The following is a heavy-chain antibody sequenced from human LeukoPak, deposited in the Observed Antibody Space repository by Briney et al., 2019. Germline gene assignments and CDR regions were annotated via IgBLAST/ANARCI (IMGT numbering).Heavy chain of an antibody. D-gene: IGHD2-2*01. CDR1: GFTFRSYA. V-gene: IGHV3-23*01. Sequence: PGGSLRLSCAASGFTFRSYAMRWVRQVPGKGLEWVSAISGSGGSTYYADSVKGRFTISRDNSKDTLYLQMNSLRAEDTAVYYCANVVPAAITYWGQGTLVTVSS. J-gene: IGHJ4*02. CDR3: ANVVPAAITY. CDR2: ISGSGGST.